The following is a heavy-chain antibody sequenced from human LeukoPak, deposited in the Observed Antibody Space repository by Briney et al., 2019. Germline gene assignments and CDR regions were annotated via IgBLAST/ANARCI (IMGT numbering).Heavy chain of an antibody. J-gene: IGHJ4*02. V-gene: IGHV3-21*01. Sequence: PGGSLRLSCAASGFTFTKYWMTWVRQAPGKGLEWVSSISSSSSYIYYADSVKGRFTISRDNAKNSLYLQMNSLRAEDTAVYYCARVRSVYSSSRAGNFDYWGQGTLVTVSS. CDR3: ARVRSVYSSSRAGNFDY. CDR2: ISSSSSYI. D-gene: IGHD6-6*01. CDR1: GFTFTKYW.